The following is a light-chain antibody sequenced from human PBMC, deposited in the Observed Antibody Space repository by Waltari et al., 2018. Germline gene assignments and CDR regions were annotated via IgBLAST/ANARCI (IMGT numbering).Light chain of an antibody. CDR2: ASS. Sequence: AIRMTQSPSSLSASTGDRVTITCRASQDISGNLAWYQQKPRKAPNLLIYASSTLQSGVPSRFSGSGSGSDFTLTISCLQSEDFATYYCQQYFTYPRTFGQGTKVEIK. V-gene: IGKV1-8*01. CDR1: QDISGN. J-gene: IGKJ1*01. CDR3: QQYFTYPRT.